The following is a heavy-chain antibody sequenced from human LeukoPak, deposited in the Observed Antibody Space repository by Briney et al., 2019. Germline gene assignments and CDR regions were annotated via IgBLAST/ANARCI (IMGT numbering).Heavy chain of an antibody. CDR3: ARGGSDWNHFDY. CDR2: IHHSGST. D-gene: IGHD1-1*01. V-gene: IGHV4-30-2*01. Sequence: PSETLSLTCAVSGGSISSGGYSWSWIRQPPGKGLEWIGYIHHSGSTYYNPSLKSRVTISVDRSKNQFSLKLSSVTAADTAVYYCARGGSDWNHFDYWGQGTLVTVSS. J-gene: IGHJ4*02. CDR1: GGSISSGGYS.